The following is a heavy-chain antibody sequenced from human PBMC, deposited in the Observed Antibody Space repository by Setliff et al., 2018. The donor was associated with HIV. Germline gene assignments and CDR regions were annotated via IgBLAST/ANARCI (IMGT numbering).Heavy chain of an antibody. J-gene: IGHJ6*03. CDR1: GDSVSSASYY. Sequence: SETLSLTCTVSGDSVSSASYYWSWIRQPPGKGLEWIGYIYYSGTTTYNPSLKSLVTMAVDTSKNQFSLKLSSVTAADTAVYYCASEAWTSYRSSSGYYYYDMDVWGKGTTVTAP. D-gene: IGHD6-6*01. V-gene: IGHV4-61*01. CDR2: IYYSGTT. CDR3: ASEAWTSYRSSSGYYYYDMDV.